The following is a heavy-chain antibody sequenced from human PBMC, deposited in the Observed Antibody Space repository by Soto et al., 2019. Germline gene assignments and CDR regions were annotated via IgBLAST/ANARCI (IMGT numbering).Heavy chain of an antibody. Sequence: GGSLRLSCAASGFTFDDYAMHWVRQAPGKGLEWVSGISWNSGSIGYADSVKGRFTISRDNAKNSLYLQMNSLRAEDTALYYCAKDSIIRVTFGGVPFDAFDIWGQGTMVTVSS. CDR2: ISWNSGSI. J-gene: IGHJ3*02. CDR1: GFTFDDYA. CDR3: AKDSIIRVTFGGVPFDAFDI. V-gene: IGHV3-9*01. D-gene: IGHD3-16*01.